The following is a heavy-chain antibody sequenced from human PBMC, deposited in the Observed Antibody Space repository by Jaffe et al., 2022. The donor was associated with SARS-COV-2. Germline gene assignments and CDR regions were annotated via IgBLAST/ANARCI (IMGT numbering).Heavy chain of an antibody. CDR2: INPDGSEN. V-gene: IGHV3-7*03. CDR1: GFTFSSYW. Sequence: EVRLVESGGGLVQPGGSLRLSCAASGFTFSSYWMAWVRQAPGKGLEWVAHINPDGSENYYVDSVKGRFTISRDNAKNSLYLQMNSLRAEDTAVYYCASRPVPDWGQGTLVTVSS. J-gene: IGHJ4*02. D-gene: IGHD6-19*01. CDR3: ASRPVPD.